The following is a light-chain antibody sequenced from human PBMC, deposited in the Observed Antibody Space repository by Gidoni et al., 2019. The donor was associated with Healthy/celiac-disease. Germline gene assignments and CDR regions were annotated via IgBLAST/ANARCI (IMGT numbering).Light chain of an antibody. CDR2: DVS. V-gene: IGLV2-14*01. J-gene: IGLJ1*01. CDR1: SSDVGGYNY. CDR3: SSYTSSSTLGYV. Sequence: QSPLTQPAAFSGSPGQSITISCTGTSSDVGGYNYVAWYQQHPGKAPKLMIYDVSNRPSGVSNRFSGSKSGNTASLTISGLQAEDEADYYCSSYTSSSTLGYVFGTGTKVTVL.